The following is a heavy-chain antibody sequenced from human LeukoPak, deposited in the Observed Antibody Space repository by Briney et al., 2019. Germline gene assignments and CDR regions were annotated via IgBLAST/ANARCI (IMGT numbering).Heavy chain of an antibody. J-gene: IGHJ4*02. Sequence: ASVKVSCKASGYTFTSYGISWVRQAPGQGLEWMGWISAYNGNTNYAQKLQGRVTKTTDTSTSTAYMELRSLRSDDTAVYYCARTTYYDILTGYYNMYYFDYWGQGTLVTVSS. CDR3: ARTTYYDILTGYYNMYYFDY. D-gene: IGHD3-9*01. V-gene: IGHV1-18*01. CDR1: GYTFTSYG. CDR2: ISAYNGNT.